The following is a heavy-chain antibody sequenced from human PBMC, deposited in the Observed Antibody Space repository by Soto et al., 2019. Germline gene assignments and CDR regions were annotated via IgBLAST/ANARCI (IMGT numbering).Heavy chain of an antibody. CDR2: IIPILGIA. J-gene: IGHJ6*02. D-gene: IGHD6-13*01. CDR1: GGTFSSYT. Sequence: QVQLVQSGAEVKKPGSSVKVSCKASGGTFSSYTISWVRQAPGQGLEWMGRIIPILGIANYAQKFQGRVTITADKSTSTAYMELSSLRSEDTAVYYCARDFGSISWHCYYGMDVWGQGTTVTVSS. CDR3: ARDFGSISWHCYYGMDV. V-gene: IGHV1-69*08.